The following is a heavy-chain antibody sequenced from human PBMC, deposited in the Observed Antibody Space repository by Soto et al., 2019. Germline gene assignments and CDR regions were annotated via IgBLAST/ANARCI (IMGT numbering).Heavy chain of an antibody. CDR3: AREQLLTKDYYYYMDV. J-gene: IGHJ6*03. Sequence: ASVEVSCKACGDTFTSYGISWAQQSPGKGLEWMGWISAYNGNTNYAQKLQGRVTMTTDTSTSTAYMELRSLRSDDTAVYYCAREQLLTKDYYYYMDVWGKGTTVTVSS. CDR2: ISAYNGNT. V-gene: IGHV1-18*01. CDR1: GDTFTSYG. D-gene: IGHD3-9*01.